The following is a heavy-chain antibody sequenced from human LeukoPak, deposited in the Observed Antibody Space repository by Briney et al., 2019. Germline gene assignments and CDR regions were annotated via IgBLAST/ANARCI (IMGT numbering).Heavy chain of an antibody. J-gene: IGHJ4*02. V-gene: IGHV3-7*01. D-gene: IGHD3-10*01. CDR2: IKQDGSEK. CDR3: ARVNYYGSGSYYN. CDR1: GFTFSSYW. Sequence: GGSLRLSCAASGFTFSSYWMSWVRQAPGKGLEWVANIKQDGSEKYYVDSVKGRFTISRDNAKNSLYLQMNSLRAEDTAVYYCARVNYYGSGSYYNWGQGTVVTVSS.